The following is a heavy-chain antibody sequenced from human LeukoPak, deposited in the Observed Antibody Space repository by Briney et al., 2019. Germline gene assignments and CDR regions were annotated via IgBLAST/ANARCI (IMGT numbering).Heavy chain of an antibody. J-gene: IGHJ4*02. V-gene: IGHV1-2*02. CDR1: GYTFTGYY. CDR3: ARGARYCSSTSCYDY. Sequence: ASVKVSCKASGYTFTGYYMHWVRQAPGQGLEWMGWINPNSGGTNYAQKFQGRVTMTRDTSISTAYMELSRLRSDDTAVYYCARGARYCSSTSCYDYWGQGTLVTVSS. CDR2: INPNSGGT. D-gene: IGHD2-2*01.